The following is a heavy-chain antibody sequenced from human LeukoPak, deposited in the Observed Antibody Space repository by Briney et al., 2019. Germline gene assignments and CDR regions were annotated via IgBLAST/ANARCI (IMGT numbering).Heavy chain of an antibody. CDR2: INPNSGGT. Sequence: ASVKVSCKASGYTFTAYYIHWVRQAPGQGLEWMGWINPNSGGTNYAQKFQGRVTMTRDTSISTAYMELSRLRSDDTAVYYCARKGGYCSSTSCYSWFDPWGQGTLVTVSS. V-gene: IGHV1-2*02. J-gene: IGHJ5*02. CDR1: GYTFTAYY. CDR3: ARKGGYCSSTSCYSWFDP. D-gene: IGHD2-2*01.